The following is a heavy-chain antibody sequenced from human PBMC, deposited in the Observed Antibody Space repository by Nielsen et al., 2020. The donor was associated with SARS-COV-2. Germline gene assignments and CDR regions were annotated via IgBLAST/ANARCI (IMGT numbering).Heavy chain of an antibody. J-gene: IGHJ5*02. V-gene: IGHV1-18*01. CDR3: AKDDCSSTSCYRGGGYWFDP. CDR1: GYTFTSHG. Sequence: ASVQVSCKASGYTFTSHGISWVRQAPGQGLEWMGWISVYNGNTNYAQKLQGRVTMTTDTSTSTADMGLRSLRSDDTAVYYCAKDDCSSTSCYRGGGYWFDPWGQGTLVTVSS. D-gene: IGHD2-2*01. CDR2: ISVYNGNT.